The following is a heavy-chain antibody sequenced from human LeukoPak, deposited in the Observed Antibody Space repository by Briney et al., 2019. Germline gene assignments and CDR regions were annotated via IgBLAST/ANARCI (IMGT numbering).Heavy chain of an antibody. J-gene: IGHJ4*02. CDR3: ARQGRDGYNEGYFDY. V-gene: IGHV5-51*01. D-gene: IGHD5-24*01. CDR2: IYPGDSDT. Sequence: GESLKISCKGSGYSFTSYWIGWMRQMPGKGLEWMGIIYPGDSDTRYSPSFQGQVTISADKSISTAYLQWSSLKASDTAMYYCARQGRDGYNEGYFDYWGQGTLVTVSS. CDR1: GYSFTSYW.